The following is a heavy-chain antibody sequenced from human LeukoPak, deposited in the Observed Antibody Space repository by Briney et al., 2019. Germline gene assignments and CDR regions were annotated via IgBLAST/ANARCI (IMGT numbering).Heavy chain of an antibody. Sequence: ASVKVSCKASGYTFTSYGINWVRQAPGQGLEWMGWISAYNGNTNYAQKFQGRVTMTTDASTSTAYMELRSLRSDDTAVYYCARGYCSSTNCYTATAWFDPWGQGTVVTVSS. CDR3: ARGYCSSTNCYTATAWFDP. CDR1: GYTFTSYG. CDR2: ISAYNGNT. J-gene: IGHJ5*02. D-gene: IGHD2-2*02. V-gene: IGHV1-18*01.